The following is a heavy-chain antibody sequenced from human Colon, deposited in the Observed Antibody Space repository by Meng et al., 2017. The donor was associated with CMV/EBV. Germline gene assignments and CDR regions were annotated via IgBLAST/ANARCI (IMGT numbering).Heavy chain of an antibody. CDR2: IYVDGST. Sequence: EVQLVESGGGLTQPGGSMILSCAASGLSVSSNYMSWVRQAPGKGLERVSVIYVDGSTYYAESVRGRFTISRDSSTNTVHLHLNSLRDDDSAVYYCARDLGGGDYFDYWGQGTLVTVSS. CDR1: GLSVSSNY. J-gene: IGHJ4*02. V-gene: IGHV3-53*01. CDR3: ARDLGGGDYFDY. D-gene: IGHD3-16*01.